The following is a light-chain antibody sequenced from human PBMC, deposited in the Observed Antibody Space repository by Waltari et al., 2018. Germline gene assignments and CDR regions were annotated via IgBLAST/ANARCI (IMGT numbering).Light chain of an antibody. J-gene: IGLJ1*01. CDR3: CSYTNSGTRV. CDR1: SSDIGGYVY. V-gene: IGLV2-14*03. Sequence: QSPLTQPASVSASPGQSITISCTGTSSDIGGYVYASWYPQHPGRAPNLIIYEVDKRPSGISSRFSGSKSGNTASLTISGLQPEDEADYYCCSYTNSGTRVFGTGTKVTVL. CDR2: EVD.